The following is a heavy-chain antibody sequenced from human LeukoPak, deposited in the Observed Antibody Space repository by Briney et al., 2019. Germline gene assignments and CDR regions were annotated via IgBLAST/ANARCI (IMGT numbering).Heavy chain of an antibody. J-gene: IGHJ4*02. D-gene: IGHD3-10*01. CDR1: GFTFSSYG. CDR3: ARCRGSGTYFKHPLAY. Sequence: GGSLRLSCAASGFTFSSYGMTWVRQAPGKGLEWVSAITGSGSRTDYADSVKGRFSLSRDNPKNTLYLHLNSLRAEDTAIYYCARCRGSGTYFKHPLAYWGQGTLVNVS. CDR2: ITGSGSRT. V-gene: IGHV3-23*01.